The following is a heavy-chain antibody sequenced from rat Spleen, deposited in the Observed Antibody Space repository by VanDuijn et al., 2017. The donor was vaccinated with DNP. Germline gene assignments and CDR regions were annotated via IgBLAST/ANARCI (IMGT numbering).Heavy chain of an antibody. Sequence: EVQLVESGGGLVQPGRSLKLSCAASGFIFSDYNMAWVRQAPKRGLEWVATISYDGGSTFYRDSVKGRFTISRDNAKSTLYLEMDSLRSEDTATYYCARQTRSHYYDGTYYFDYWGHGVMVTVSS. J-gene: IGHJ2*01. CDR3: ARQTRSHYYDGTYYFDY. D-gene: IGHD1-12*02. CDR2: ISYDGGST. CDR1: GFIFSDYN. V-gene: IGHV5-7*01.